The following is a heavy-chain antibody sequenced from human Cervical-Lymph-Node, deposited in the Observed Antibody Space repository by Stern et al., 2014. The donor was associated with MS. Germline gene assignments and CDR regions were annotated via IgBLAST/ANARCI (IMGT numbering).Heavy chain of an antibody. J-gene: IGHJ3*02. D-gene: IGHD3-22*01. CDR1: GFSLSTSGMS. Sequence: QVTLKESGPALVKPTQTLTLTCTFSGFSLSTSGMSVSWIRQPPGKALEWLAIIDWDDDKYYSTSLKTRLTISKDTSKNQVVLTMTNMDPVDTATYYCARTRDYYDSSGYLWAFDIWGQGTMVTVSS. CDR3: ARTRDYYDSSGYLWAFDI. CDR2: IDWDDDK. V-gene: IGHV2-70*01.